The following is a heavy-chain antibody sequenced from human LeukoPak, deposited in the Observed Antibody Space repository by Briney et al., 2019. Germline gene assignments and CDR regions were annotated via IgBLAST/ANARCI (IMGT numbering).Heavy chain of an antibody. J-gene: IGHJ4*02. V-gene: IGHV3-7*01. Sequence: GGSLRLSCAVSGISFSDHYMDWLRQAPGKGLEWVANIKQDGSEKYYVDSVKGRFTISRDNAKNSLYLQMNSLRAEDTAVYYCARDCSGGSCYRAGYWGQGTLVTVSS. CDR2: IKQDGSEK. D-gene: IGHD2-15*01. CDR3: ARDCSGGSCYRAGY. CDR1: GISFSDHY.